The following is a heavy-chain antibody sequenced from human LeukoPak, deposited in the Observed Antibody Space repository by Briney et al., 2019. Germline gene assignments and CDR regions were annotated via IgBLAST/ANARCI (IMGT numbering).Heavy chain of an antibody. CDR1: GFTFSSYE. Sequence: GGSLRLSCAASGFTFSSYEMNWVRQAPGKGLEWVSYISSSGSTIYYADSVKGRFTISRDNSKNTLYLQMNSLRAEDTAVYYCALGGIRWFDSWGQGTLVTVSS. V-gene: IGHV3-48*03. CDR3: ALGGIRWFDS. D-gene: IGHD3-16*01. CDR2: ISSSGSTI. J-gene: IGHJ5*01.